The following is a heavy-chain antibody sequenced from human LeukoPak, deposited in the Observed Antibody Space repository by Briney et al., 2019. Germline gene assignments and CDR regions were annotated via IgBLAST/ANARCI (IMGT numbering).Heavy chain of an antibody. CDR2: FDPEDGET. D-gene: IGHD3-22*01. V-gene: IGHV1-24*01. Sequence: PGASVKVSCKVSGYTLTELSMHWVRQAPGKGLEWMGGFDPEDGETIYAQKFQGRVTMTEDTSTDTAYMELSSPRSEDTAVYYCATEVYDSSFVWFDPWGQGTLVTVSS. CDR1: GYTLTELS. J-gene: IGHJ5*02. CDR3: ATEVYDSSFVWFDP.